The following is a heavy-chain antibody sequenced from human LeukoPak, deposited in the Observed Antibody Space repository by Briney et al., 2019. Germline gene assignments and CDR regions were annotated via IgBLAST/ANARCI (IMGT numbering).Heavy chain of an antibody. V-gene: IGHV3-30-3*01. CDR1: GFTFSSYA. J-gene: IGHJ4*02. CDR2: ISYDGSNK. CDR3: ARVSESSLGYYYDSSGYYYLDY. D-gene: IGHD3-22*01. Sequence: GGSLRLPCAASGFTFSSYAMHWVRQAPGKGLEWVAVISYDGSNKYYADSVRGRFTISRDNSKNTLFLQMNSLRAEDTAVYYCARVSESSLGYYYDSSGYYYLDYWGQGTLVTVSS.